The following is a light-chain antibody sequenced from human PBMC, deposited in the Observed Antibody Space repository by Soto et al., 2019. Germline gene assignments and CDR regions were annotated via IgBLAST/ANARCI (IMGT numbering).Light chain of an antibody. Sequence: QSVLTQPASVSGSPGQSITISCTGTSSDIGGSDFVSWYQQHPGKAPKLVMSEVNNRPSGVSSRFSGSKSGNTASLTISGLQAEDEADYYCQSSDSRLSGSDVFGTGTKLTVL. CDR2: EVN. J-gene: IGLJ1*01. V-gene: IGLV2-14*01. CDR1: SSDIGGSDF. CDR3: QSSDSRLSGSDV.